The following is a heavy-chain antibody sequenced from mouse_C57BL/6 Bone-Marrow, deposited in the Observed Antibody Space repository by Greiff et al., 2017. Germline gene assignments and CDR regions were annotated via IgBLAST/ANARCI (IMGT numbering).Heavy chain of an antibody. CDR2: ISDGGSYT. V-gene: IGHV5-4*01. D-gene: IGHD4-1*01. CDR3: AREAGKAMYY. Sequence: EVQLQESGGGLVKPGGSLKLSCAASGFTFSSYAMSWVRQTPEKRLEWVATISDGGSYTYYPDNVKGRFTISRDNAKNNLYLQMSHLKSEDTAMYYCAREAGKAMYYWGQGTSVTVSS. J-gene: IGHJ4*01. CDR1: GFTFSSYA.